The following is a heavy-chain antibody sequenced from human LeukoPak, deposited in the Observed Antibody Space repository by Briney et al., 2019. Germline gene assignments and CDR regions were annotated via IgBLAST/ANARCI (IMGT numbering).Heavy chain of an antibody. V-gene: IGHV4-59*01. D-gene: IGHD1-14*01. J-gene: IGHJ4*02. CDR3: ARGTDFDY. Sequence: SETLSLTCTVSGGSISSYYWSWIRQPPGKGLEWIGYIYYSGSTNYNPSLKSRVTISVDTSKNQFSLKLSSVTAADTAVYYCARGTDFDYWRQGTLVTVSS. CDR2: IYYSGST. CDR1: GGSISSYY.